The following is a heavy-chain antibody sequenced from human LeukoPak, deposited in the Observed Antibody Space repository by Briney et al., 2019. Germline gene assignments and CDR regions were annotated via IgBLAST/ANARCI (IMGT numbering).Heavy chain of an antibody. CDR1: GYTFITYG. J-gene: IGHJ4*02. CDR2: ISAYNGNT. Sequence: GASVKVSCKASGYTFITYGISWVRQAPGQGLEWMGWISAYNGNTNYAQKFQGRVTMTRDTSISTAYMELSRLRSDDTAVYYCASSFWNSGSLTLDYWGQGTLVTVSS. CDR3: ASSFWNSGSLTLDY. V-gene: IGHV1-18*01. D-gene: IGHD1-7*01.